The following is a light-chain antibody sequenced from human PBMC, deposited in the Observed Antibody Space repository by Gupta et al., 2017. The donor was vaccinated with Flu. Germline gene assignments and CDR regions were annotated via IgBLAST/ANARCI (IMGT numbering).Light chain of an antibody. CDR1: SSDVGGYNY. J-gene: IGLJ2*01. CDR2: EVS. Sequence: SVPISCTGTSSDVGGYNYVSWYQQHPGKAPKLMIYEVSKRPSGVPDRFSGSKSGNTASLTVSGLQTEDEADYYCSSYAGSNKLIFGGGTKLTVL. CDR3: SSYAGSNKLI. V-gene: IGLV2-8*01.